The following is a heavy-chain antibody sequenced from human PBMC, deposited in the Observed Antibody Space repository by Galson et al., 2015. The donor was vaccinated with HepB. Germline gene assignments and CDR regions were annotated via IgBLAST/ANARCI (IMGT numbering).Heavy chain of an antibody. V-gene: IGHV3-23*01. J-gene: IGHJ3*02. CDR2: ISGSGGTT. Sequence: SLRLSCAASGFTFSSHAMTWVRQAPGKGLEWVSVISGSGGTTYYADSVKGRFTISKDNSKNTLYLQMNSLRAEDTALYYCAGYCSSTSCYRGRFALDIWGQGTMVTVSS. CDR3: AGYCSSTSCYRGRFALDI. CDR1: GFTFSSHA. D-gene: IGHD2-2*02.